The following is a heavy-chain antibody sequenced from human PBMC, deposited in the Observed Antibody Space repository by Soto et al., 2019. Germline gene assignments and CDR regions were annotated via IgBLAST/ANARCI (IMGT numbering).Heavy chain of an antibody. Sequence: SETLSLTCTVSGGSISRYYWSWIRQPPGKGLEWIGYIYYDGTTNYSPSLKSRVTISVDTSNNQFSLRLSSVTAADTAVYYCARAGYSYGFGYYYDYWGQGTLVTVSS. D-gene: IGHD5-18*01. V-gene: IGHV4-59*01. CDR1: GGSISRYY. CDR3: ARAGYSYGFGYYYDY. CDR2: IYYDGTT. J-gene: IGHJ4*02.